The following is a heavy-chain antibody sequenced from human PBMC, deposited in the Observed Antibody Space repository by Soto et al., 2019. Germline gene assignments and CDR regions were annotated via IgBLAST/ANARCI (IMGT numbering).Heavy chain of an antibody. Sequence: LRLSCSASGFTFSSYEMNWVRQAPGKGLEWVSYISSSGSIIYYADSVKGRFTISRDNAKNSLYLQMNSLRAEDTAVYYCARGVLYYYDSSGYPHWFDPWGQGTLVTVSS. V-gene: IGHV3-48*03. D-gene: IGHD3-22*01. J-gene: IGHJ5*02. CDR2: ISSSGSII. CDR1: GFTFSSYE. CDR3: ARGVLYYYDSSGYPHWFDP.